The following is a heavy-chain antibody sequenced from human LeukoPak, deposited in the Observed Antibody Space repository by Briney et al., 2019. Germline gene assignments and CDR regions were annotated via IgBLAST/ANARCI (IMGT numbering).Heavy chain of an antibody. Sequence: GASVKVSCKASGYTFTGYYMHWVRQAPGQGLEWMGWINPNSGGTNYVQKFQGRVTMTRDTSISTAYMELSRLRSDDTAVYYCARDHYYDSSGYFAPIDYWGQGTLVTVSS. J-gene: IGHJ4*02. CDR3: ARDHYYDSSGYFAPIDY. CDR1: GYTFTGYY. CDR2: INPNSGGT. V-gene: IGHV1-2*02. D-gene: IGHD3-22*01.